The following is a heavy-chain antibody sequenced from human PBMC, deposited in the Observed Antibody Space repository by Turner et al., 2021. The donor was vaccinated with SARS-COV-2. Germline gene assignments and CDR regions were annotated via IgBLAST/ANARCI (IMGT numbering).Heavy chain of an antibody. V-gene: IGHV1-24*01. J-gene: IGHJ6*02. CDR3: ATVFAVAGLSYGMDV. D-gene: IGHD6-19*01. CDR1: GYTLSELS. Sequence: QVQLVQSGAEVKKPGAAVKVSCKVSGYTLSELSLHWVRQDPGKGLEWMGGFDPEDVETIYAQKFQGRVTMTEDTSTDTAYMELSSLRSEDTAVYYCATVFAVAGLSYGMDVWGQGTTVTVSS. CDR2: FDPEDVET.